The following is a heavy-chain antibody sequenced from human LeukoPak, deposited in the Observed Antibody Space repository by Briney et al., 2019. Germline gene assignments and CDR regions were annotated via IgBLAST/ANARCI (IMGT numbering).Heavy chain of an antibody. CDR3: ARDSGYCSSTSCLGINYY. J-gene: IGHJ4*02. V-gene: IGHV3-21*01. CDR2: ISSSSSYI. D-gene: IGHD2-2*01. CDR1: GFTFSSYS. Sequence: GGSLRLSCAASGFTFSSYSMNWVRQAPGKGLEWVSSISSSSSYIYYAGSVKGRFTISRDNAKNSLYLQMNSLRAEDTAVYYCARDSGYCSSTSCLGINYYWGQGTLVTVSS.